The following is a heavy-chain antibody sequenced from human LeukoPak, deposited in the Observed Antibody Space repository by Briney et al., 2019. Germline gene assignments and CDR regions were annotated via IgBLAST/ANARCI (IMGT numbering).Heavy chain of an antibody. CDR3: ARSTIFGVVITPFDY. CDR1: GFTFSSYS. Sequence: GGSLRLSCAASGFTFSSYSMNWVRQAPGKGLEWVSSISSSSSYIYYADSVKGRFTISRDNAKNSLYLQMNSLRAEDTAVYYCARSTIFGVVITPFDYWGQGTLVTVSS. V-gene: IGHV3-21*01. D-gene: IGHD3-3*01. J-gene: IGHJ4*02. CDR2: ISSSSSYI.